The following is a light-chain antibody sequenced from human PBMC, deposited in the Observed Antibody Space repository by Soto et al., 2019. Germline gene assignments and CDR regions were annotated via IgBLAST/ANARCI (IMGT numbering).Light chain of an antibody. CDR2: DTS. Sequence: TESPSTLPISHGERVTLSCLASQNVGSYLAWFRQTPGQSPRLLIYDTSIRAAGIPARFSGRGARKGLDLRSGGKEGEDVVVHSSQLPTHRLPAFRRGTKVDIK. V-gene: IGKV3-11*01. CDR3: QLPTHRLPA. CDR1: QNVGSY. J-gene: IGKJ1*01.